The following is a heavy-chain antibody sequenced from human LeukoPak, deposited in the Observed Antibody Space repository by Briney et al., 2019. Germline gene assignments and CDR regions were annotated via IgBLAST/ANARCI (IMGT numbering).Heavy chain of an antibody. CDR3: AMTTEWELVYAFDI. Sequence: GGSLRLSCAASGFTFSSYSMNWVRQAPGKGLEWVSSISSSSSYIYYAGSVKGRFTISRDNAKNSLYLQMNSLRAEDTAVYYCAMTTEWELVYAFDIWGQGTMVTVSS. J-gene: IGHJ3*02. D-gene: IGHD1-26*01. CDR2: ISSSSSYI. V-gene: IGHV3-21*01. CDR1: GFTFSSYS.